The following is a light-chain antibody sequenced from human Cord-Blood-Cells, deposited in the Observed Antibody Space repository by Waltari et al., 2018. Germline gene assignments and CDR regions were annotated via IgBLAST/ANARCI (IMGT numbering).Light chain of an antibody. CDR3: AAWDDSRSGPV. J-gene: IGLJ3*02. CDR1: SSNIGSNY. CDR2: RNN. Sequence: QSVLTQPPSASGTPGQRVTISCSGSSSNIGSNYVYLSQQLPGTAPKLLIYRNNRRPPWGPHRVSGSDTGATASLAISWLRSEDEADYYCAAWDDSRSGPVFGGGTKLTVL. V-gene: IGLV1-47*01.